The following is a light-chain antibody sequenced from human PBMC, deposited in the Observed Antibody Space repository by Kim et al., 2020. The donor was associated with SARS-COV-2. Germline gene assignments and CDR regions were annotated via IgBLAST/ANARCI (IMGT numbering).Light chain of an antibody. J-gene: IGLJ2*01. CDR3: QSYDTGLSGII. Sequence: QSALTQPPSMSGAPGQSVTISCTGSNSNIGAGYEVHWYQQFPGTAPKLLIYNDYRRPSGVPDRFSGSRSASSASLAITGLQAEDEADYYCQSYDTGLSGIIFGGGTKVTVL. V-gene: IGLV1-40*01. CDR2: NDY. CDR1: NSNIGAGYE.